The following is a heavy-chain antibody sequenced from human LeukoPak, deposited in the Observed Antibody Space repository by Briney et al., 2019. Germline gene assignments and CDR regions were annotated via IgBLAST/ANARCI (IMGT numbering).Heavy chain of an antibody. V-gene: IGHV4-59*13. CDR1: GGSISSYY. CDR3: ARGADSSGYYSIFYFDY. Sequence: SKTLSLTCTVSGGSISSYYWNWIRQPPGKGLEWIGYIYYSGSTNYNPSLKSRVTISVDTSKNQFSLKLSSVTAADTAVYYCARGADSSGYYSIFYFDYWGQGTLVTVSS. CDR2: IYYSGST. J-gene: IGHJ4*02. D-gene: IGHD3-22*01.